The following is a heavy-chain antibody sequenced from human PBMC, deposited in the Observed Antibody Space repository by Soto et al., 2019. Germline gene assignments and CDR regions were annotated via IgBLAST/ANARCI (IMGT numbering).Heavy chain of an antibody. J-gene: IGHJ6*03. Sequence: PSETLSLTCTVSGGSISSSSYYWGWIRQPPGKGLEWIGSIYYSGSTYYNPSLKSRVTISVDTSKNQFSLKLSSVTAADTAVYYCARQPGTPYYYYYYMDVWGKGTTVTVSS. CDR3: ARQPGTPYYYYYYMDV. D-gene: IGHD1-1*01. CDR2: IYYSGST. CDR1: GGSISSSSYY. V-gene: IGHV4-39*01.